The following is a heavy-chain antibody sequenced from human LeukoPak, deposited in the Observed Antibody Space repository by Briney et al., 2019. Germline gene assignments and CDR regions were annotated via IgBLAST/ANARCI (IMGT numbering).Heavy chain of an antibody. J-gene: IGHJ4*02. CDR3: ARASYGSGSYYGPLDY. V-gene: IGHV3-66*01. Sequence: PGGSLRLSCAASGFTFSSYSMNWVRQAPGKGLEWVSVIYSGGSTYYADSVKGRFTISRDNSKNTLYLQMNSLRAEDTAVYYCARASYGSGSYYGPLDYWGQGTLVTVSS. CDR1: GFTFSSYS. D-gene: IGHD3-10*01. CDR2: IYSGGST.